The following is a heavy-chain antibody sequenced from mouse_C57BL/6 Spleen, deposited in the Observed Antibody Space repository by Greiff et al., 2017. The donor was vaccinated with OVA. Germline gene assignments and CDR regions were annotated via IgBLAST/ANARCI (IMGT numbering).Heavy chain of an antibody. CDR1: GYTFTDYY. CDR2: IYPGSGNT. D-gene: IGHD1-1*01. Sequence: QVQLKQSGAELVRPGASVKLSCKASGYTFTDYYINWVKQRPGQGLEWIARIYPGSGNTYYNEKFKGKATLTAEKSSSTAYMQLSSLTSEDSAVYFCAREGTYYGSSYGRFDYWGQGTTLTVSS. V-gene: IGHV1-76*01. CDR3: AREGTYYGSSYGRFDY. J-gene: IGHJ2*01.